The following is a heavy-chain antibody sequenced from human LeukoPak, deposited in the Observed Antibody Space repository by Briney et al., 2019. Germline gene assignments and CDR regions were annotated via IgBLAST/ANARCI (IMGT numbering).Heavy chain of an antibody. CDR1: GFTFSSYE. D-gene: IGHD6-13*01. J-gene: IGHJ5*02. CDR3: ARGPYSSSWSAWFDP. V-gene: IGHV3-48*03. CDR2: ISSTGSSI. Sequence: GGSLRLSCAASGFTFSSYEMNWVRRAPGKGLEWVSYISSTGSSIYYADSVKGRFTISRDNAKNSLYLQMNSLRAEDTAIYYCARGPYSSSWSAWFDPWGQGTLVTVSS.